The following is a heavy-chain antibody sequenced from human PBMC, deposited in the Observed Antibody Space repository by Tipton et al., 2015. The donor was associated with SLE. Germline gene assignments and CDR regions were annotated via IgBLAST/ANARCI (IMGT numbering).Heavy chain of an antibody. D-gene: IGHD1-26*01. CDR2: ISRGGYNV. Sequence: GSLRLSCAASGFTFSDYYMSWIRQAPGKGLEWVSYISRGGYNVNYADSVKGRFTVSRDNAKNSLFLQMDSLRSEDTAVYYCARPYSGSYWRSPFFCGQGTLVTVSS. J-gene: IGHJ4*02. CDR1: GFTFSDYY. V-gene: IGHV3-11*01. CDR3: ARPYSGSYWRSPFF.